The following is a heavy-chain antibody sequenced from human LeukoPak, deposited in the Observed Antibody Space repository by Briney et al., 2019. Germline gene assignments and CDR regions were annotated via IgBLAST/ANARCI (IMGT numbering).Heavy chain of an antibody. CDR1: GGTFSSYA. J-gene: IGHJ6*02. Sequence: ASVKVSCKASGGTFSSYAISWVRQAPGQGLEWMGIINPSGGSTSYAQKFQGRVTMTRDTSTSTVYMELSSLRSEDTAVYYCARDYSSLLGGSMHYYGMDVWGQGTTVTVSS. V-gene: IGHV1-46*01. CDR2: INPSGGST. CDR3: ARDYSSLLGGSMHYYGMDV. D-gene: IGHD2-21*01.